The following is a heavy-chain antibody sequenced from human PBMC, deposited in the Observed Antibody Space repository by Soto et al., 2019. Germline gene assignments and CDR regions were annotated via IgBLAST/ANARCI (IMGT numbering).Heavy chain of an antibody. CDR1: GFTFSSYA. V-gene: IGHV3-30-3*01. Sequence: GGSLRLSCAASGFTFSSYAMHWVRQAPGKGLEWVAVISYDGSNKYYADSVKGRFTISRDNSKNTLYLQMNSLRAEDTAVYYCARLGRFPLDYCTNGVCSSQFLDYYYYGMDVWHQGTTVTV. D-gene: IGHD2-8*01. CDR2: ISYDGSNK. J-gene: IGHJ6*02. CDR3: ARLGRFPLDYCTNGVCSSQFLDYYYYGMDV.